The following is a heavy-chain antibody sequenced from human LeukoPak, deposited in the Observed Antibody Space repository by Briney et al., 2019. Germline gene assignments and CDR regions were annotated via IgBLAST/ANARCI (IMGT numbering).Heavy chain of an antibody. J-gene: IGHJ5*02. CDR3: ARRLTQYDCFDP. V-gene: IGHV6-1*01. D-gene: IGHD2-2*01. Sequence: QTLSLTCAISGDSVSSNSVTWNWIRQSPSRGLEWLGRTYYRSTWYNDYAVSVRGRITVNPDTSKNQFSLHLNSVTPEDTAVYYCARRLTQYDCFDPWGQGTLVTVSS. CDR1: GDSVSSNSVT. CDR2: TYYRSTWYN.